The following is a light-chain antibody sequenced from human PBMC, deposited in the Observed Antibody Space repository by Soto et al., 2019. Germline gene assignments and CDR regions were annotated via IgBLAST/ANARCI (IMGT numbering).Light chain of an antibody. CDR1: QGIRND. Sequence: AIQMTQSPSSLSASVVDRATITCLASQGIRNDLDWFQQKPGKAPKLLIYDASSLESGVPSRFSGSGSGTEFALSISSLQPDDFATYYCQHYNVYPWTFGQGTKVDIK. J-gene: IGKJ1*01. V-gene: IGKV1-13*02. CDR2: DAS. CDR3: QHYNVYPWT.